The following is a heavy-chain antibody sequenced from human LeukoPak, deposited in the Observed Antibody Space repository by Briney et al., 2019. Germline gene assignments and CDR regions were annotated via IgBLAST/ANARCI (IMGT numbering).Heavy chain of an antibody. J-gene: IGHJ4*02. Sequence: SETLSLTCTVSGGSISSSSYYWGWIRQPPGKGLEWIGSIYYSGSTYYNPSLKSRVTISVDTSKNQFSLKVSSVTAADTAVYYCARHGGYSSRWYYFDYWGQGTLVTVSS. D-gene: IGHD6-13*01. CDR2: IYYSGST. CDR3: ARHGGYSSRWYYFDY. V-gene: IGHV4-39*01. CDR1: GGSISSSSYY.